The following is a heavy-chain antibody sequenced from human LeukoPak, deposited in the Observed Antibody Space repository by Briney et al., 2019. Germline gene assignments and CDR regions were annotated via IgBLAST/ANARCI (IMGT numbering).Heavy chain of an antibody. J-gene: IGHJ3*02. D-gene: IGHD4-11*01. CDR3: ARGLPGLQAGDI. CDR1: GFTVSSNY. V-gene: IGHV3-66*02. Sequence: GGSLRLSCAASGFTVSSNYMTWVRQAPGKGLEWVSVIYSGGSTYYADSVKGRFTISRDKSKNTLYLQMNSLRAEDTAVYYCARGLPGLQAGDIWGQGTMVTVSS. CDR2: IYSGGST.